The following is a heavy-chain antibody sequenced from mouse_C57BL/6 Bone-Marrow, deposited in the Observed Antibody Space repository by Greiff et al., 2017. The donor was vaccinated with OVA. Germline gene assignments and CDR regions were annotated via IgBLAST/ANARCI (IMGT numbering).Heavy chain of an antibody. CDR1: GYSITSGYY. CDR2: ISYDGSN. Sequence: DVKLQESGPGLVKPSQSLSLTCSVTGYSITSGYYWNWIRQFPGNKLEWMGYISYDGSNNYNPSLKNRISITRDTSKNQFFLKLNSVTTEDTATYYCALYYGSRSAWGQGTLVTVSA. CDR3: ALYYGSRSA. V-gene: IGHV3-6*01. D-gene: IGHD1-1*01. J-gene: IGHJ3*01.